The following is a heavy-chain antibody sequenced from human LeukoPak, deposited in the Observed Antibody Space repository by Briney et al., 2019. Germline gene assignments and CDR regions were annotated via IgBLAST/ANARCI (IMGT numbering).Heavy chain of an antibody. CDR3: AKDSAKKYDDY. CDR1: GFTFSSYG. CDR2: ISGSDGST. J-gene: IGHJ4*02. V-gene: IGHV3-23*01. D-gene: IGHD2/OR15-2a*01. Sequence: PGGSLRLSCAASGFTFSSYGMSWVRQAPGKGLEWVSGISGSDGSTNYADSVKDRFTISRENSKNTLYLQMNSLRAEDTAVYYCAKDSAKKYDDYWGQGTLVTVSS.